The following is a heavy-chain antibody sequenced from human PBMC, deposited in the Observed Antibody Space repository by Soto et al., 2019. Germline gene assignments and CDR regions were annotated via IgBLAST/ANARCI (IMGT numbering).Heavy chain of an antibody. D-gene: IGHD3-10*01. V-gene: IGHV4-34*01. CDR2: VNHSGST. CDR3: ARNAPVYYLGSGASAKDYYYYGMEV. J-gene: IGHJ6*02. Sequence: WTWIRQPPGKGLEWIGEVNHSGSTKYNPSLKSRVTILRDASKNQFSLRLTSVTAADTAVYYCARNAPVYYLGSGASAKDYYYYGMEVWGRGTTVTV.